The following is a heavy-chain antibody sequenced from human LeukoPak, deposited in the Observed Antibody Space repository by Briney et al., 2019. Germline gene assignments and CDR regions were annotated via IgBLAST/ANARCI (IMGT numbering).Heavy chain of an antibody. D-gene: IGHD6-13*01. CDR2: IYYSGRT. J-gene: IGHJ6*03. CDR1: GGSISSYY. CDR3: ARGEGQLVRYYYMDV. V-gene: IGHV4-4*07. Sequence: SETLSLTCTVSGGSISSYYWSWIRQPAGKGLEWIGRIYYSGRTYYNPSLKSRVTISVDTSKNQFSLKLSSVTAADTAVYYCARGEGQLVRYYYMDVWGKGTTVTISS.